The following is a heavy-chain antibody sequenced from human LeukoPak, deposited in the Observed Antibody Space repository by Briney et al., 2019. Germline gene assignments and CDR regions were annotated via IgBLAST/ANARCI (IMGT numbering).Heavy chain of an antibody. CDR2: IYYSGST. CDR3: ARVIRYYDSSGYYYFDY. V-gene: IGHV4-38-2*02. Sequence: ETLSLTCTVSGYSISSGYYWGWIRQPPGKGLEWIGSIYYSGSTYYNPSLKSRVTISVDTSKNQFSLKLSSVTAADTAVYYCARVIRYYDSSGYYYFDYWGQGTLVTVSS. J-gene: IGHJ4*02. CDR1: GYSISSGYY. D-gene: IGHD3-22*01.